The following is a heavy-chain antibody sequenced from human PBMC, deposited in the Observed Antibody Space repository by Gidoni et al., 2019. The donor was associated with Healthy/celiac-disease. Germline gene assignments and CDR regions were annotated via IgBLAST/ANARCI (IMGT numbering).Heavy chain of an antibody. J-gene: IGHJ4*02. D-gene: IGHD5-18*01. V-gene: IGHV4-34*01. CDR2: INHSGST. CDR1: GGSFSGYY. Sequence: QVQLQQWGAGLLKPSETLSLTSAVYGGSFSGYYWSWIRQPPGKGLEWIGAINHSGSTNYNPSLKSRVTISVDTSKNQFSLKLSSVTAADTAVYYCASYLSGYSYGLFDYWGQGTLVTVSS. CDR3: ASYLSGYSYGLFDY.